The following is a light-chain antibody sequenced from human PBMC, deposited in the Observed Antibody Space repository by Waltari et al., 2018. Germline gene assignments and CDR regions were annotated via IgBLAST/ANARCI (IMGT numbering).Light chain of an antibody. CDR2: GAS. Sequence: IVLTQSPGTLSLSPGERATLSCRASQSVGRTLARYQQKPGQAPRLLIYGASIRATGIPDRFSGGGSGTDFSLGINRLEPEDFAVYYCQHYVSLPATFGQGTKVEIK. J-gene: IGKJ1*01. CDR3: QHYVSLPAT. V-gene: IGKV3-20*01. CDR1: QSVGRT.